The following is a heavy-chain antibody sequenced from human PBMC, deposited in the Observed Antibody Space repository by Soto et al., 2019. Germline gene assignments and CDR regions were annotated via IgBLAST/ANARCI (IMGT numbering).Heavy chain of an antibody. CDR1: GYTFTSYG. CDR3: AREAENWNYAGVIDY. Sequence: GASVKVSCKASGYTFTSYGISWVRQAPGQGLEWMGWISAYNGNTNYAQKLQGRVTMTTDTSTSTAYMELRSLRSDDTAVYYCAREAENWNYAGVIDYWGQGTLVTVSS. J-gene: IGHJ4*02. CDR2: ISAYNGNT. D-gene: IGHD1-7*01. V-gene: IGHV1-18*01.